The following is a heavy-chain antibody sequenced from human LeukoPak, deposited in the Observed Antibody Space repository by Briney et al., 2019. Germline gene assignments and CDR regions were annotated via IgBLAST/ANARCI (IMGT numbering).Heavy chain of an antibody. CDR3: AKDRDYYGSGSDY. V-gene: IGHV3-30*18. J-gene: IGHJ4*02. Sequence: GRSLRLSCAASGFTFNIYGMHWVRQAPGKGLGWVAGISYDEMYQYYADSVKGRFTISRDNSKNTLFLQMNSLRAEDTAIYYCAKDRDYYGSGSDYWGQGTLVTVSS. CDR1: GFTFNIYG. CDR2: ISYDEMYQ. D-gene: IGHD3-10*01.